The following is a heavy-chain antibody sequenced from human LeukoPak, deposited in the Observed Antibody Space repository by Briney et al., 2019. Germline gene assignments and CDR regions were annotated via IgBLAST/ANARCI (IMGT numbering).Heavy chain of an antibody. CDR2: ISAYNGYT. D-gene: IGHD3-10*01. Sequence: ASVKVSCKASGYIFTTYGISWVRQAPGQGLEWMGWISAYNGYTNYAQKFQGRVTMTTDTSTSTAYMELRSLRSDDTAVYYCARDQSTLMVRGVIIGTNWFDPWGQGTLVTVSS. J-gene: IGHJ5*02. V-gene: IGHV1-18*01. CDR1: GYIFTTYG. CDR3: ARDQSTLMVRGVIIGTNWFDP.